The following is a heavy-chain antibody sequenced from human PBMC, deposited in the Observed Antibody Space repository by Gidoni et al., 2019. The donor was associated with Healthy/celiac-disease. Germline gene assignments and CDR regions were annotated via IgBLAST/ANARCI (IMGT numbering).Heavy chain of an antibody. D-gene: IGHD5-18*01. CDR2: IYYSGST. CDR1: GGSISSSSYY. J-gene: IGHJ4*02. V-gene: IGHV4-39*01. Sequence: QLQLQESGPGLVKPSETLSLTCTVSGGSISSSSYYWGCIRQPPGKGLEWIGSIYYSGSTYYNPSLKSRVTISVDTSKNQFSLKLSSVTAADTAVYYCARPGYSYGFDYWGQGTLVTVSS. CDR3: ARPGYSYGFDY.